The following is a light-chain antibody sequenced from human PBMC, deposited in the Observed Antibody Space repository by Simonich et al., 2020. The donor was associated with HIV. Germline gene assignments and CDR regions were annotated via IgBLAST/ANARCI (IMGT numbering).Light chain of an antibody. V-gene: IGLV6-57*01. CDR3: QSYDRTNWV. CDR1: SGGIASNY. J-gene: IGLJ3*02. CDR2: EDN. Sequence: NFMLTQPHSVSESPGKTATIACTRRSGGIASNYVQRYQQRPGSSPTTMVYEDNQRPSGVPDRFSGSIDSSSNSASLTISGLKTEDEADYYCQSYDRTNWVFGGGTKLTVL.